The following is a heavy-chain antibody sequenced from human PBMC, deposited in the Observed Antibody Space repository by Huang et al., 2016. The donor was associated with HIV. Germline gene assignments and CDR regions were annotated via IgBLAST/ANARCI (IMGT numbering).Heavy chain of an antibody. J-gene: IGHJ4*02. CDR1: GGSISSSSYY. CDR3: ARHERWAMVRGVPQWGFDY. V-gene: IGHV4-39*01. D-gene: IGHD3-10*01. Sequence: QLQLQESGPGLVKPSETLSLTCTVSGGSISSSSYYWGWIRQPPGKGLEWIGTIYYSGITYDNPSLKGRVTISVDTSKNQFSLKLSSVTAADTAVYYCARHERWAMVRGVPQWGFDYWGQGTLVTVSS. CDR2: IYYSGIT.